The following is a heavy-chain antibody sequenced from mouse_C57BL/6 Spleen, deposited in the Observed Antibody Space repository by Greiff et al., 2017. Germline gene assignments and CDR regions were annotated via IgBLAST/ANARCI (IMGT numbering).Heavy chain of an antibody. Sequence: VKPGASVKISCKASGYAFSSSWMNWVKQRPGKGLEWIGRIYPGDGDTNYNGKFKGKATLTADKSSSTAYMQLSSLTSEDSAVYFCASQRAYWGQGTLVTVSA. CDR1: GYAFSSSW. V-gene: IGHV1-82*01. J-gene: IGHJ3*01. CDR2: IYPGDGDT. CDR3: ASQRAY.